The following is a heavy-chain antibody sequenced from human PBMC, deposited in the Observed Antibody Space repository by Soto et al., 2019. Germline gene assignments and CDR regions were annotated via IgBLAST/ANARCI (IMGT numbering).Heavy chain of an antibody. D-gene: IGHD4-17*01. CDR2: IYYSGST. Sequence: QVQLQESGPGLVKPSQTLSLTCTVSGGSISSGGYYWSWIRQHPGKGLEWIGYIYYSGSTYYNPSLTSRVTISVDTSMTQVSLKLSSVTAADTAVYYCARDEASVLRNYFDYWGQGTLVTVSS. CDR1: GGSISSGGYY. CDR3: ARDEASVLRNYFDY. J-gene: IGHJ4*02. V-gene: IGHV4-31*03.